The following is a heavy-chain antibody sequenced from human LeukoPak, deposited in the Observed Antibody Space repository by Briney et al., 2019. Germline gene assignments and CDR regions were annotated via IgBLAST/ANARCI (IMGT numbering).Heavy chain of an antibody. CDR2: IYHSGST. D-gene: IGHD6-6*01. J-gene: IGHJ6*02. V-gene: IGHV4-34*01. CDR1: GGSFSGYY. CDR3: ARGRPLEYSSYLYYYYGMDV. Sequence: SETLSLTCAVYGGSFSGYYWSWIRQPPGKGLEWIGEIYHSGSTNYNPSLKSRVTISVDTSKNQFSLKLSSVTAADTAVYYCARGRPLEYSSYLYYYYGMDVWGQGTTVTVSS.